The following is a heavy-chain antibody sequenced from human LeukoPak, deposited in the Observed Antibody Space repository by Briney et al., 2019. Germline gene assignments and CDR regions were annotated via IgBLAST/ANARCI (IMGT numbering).Heavy chain of an antibody. CDR1: GYTFTSYG. J-gene: IGHJ6*02. CDR2: ISAYNGNT. Sequence: ASVKVSCKASGYTFTSYGISWVRQAPGQGLGWMGWISAYNGNTNYAQKLQGRVTMTTDTSTSTAYMELRRLRSDDTAVYYCARWENWNDRPGYYYYGMDVWGQGTTVTVSS. D-gene: IGHD1-1*01. CDR3: ARWENWNDRPGYYYYGMDV. V-gene: IGHV1-18*01.